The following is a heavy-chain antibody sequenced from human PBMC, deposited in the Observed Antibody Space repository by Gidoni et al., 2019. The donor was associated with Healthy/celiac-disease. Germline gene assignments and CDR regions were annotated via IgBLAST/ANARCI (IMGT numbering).Heavy chain of an antibody. V-gene: IGHV3-23*01. D-gene: IGHD3-3*01. CDR2: ISGSGGST. J-gene: IGHJ4*02. Sequence: EVQLLESGGGLVQPGGSLRLSCAASGFTFSSYAMSWVRQAPGKGLEWCSAISGSGGSTYYADSVKGRFTISRDNSKNTLYLQMNSLRAEDTAVYYCAKRDDFWSGYSGGTVDVWGQGTLVTVSS. CDR1: GFTFSSYA. CDR3: AKRDDFWSGYSGGTVDV.